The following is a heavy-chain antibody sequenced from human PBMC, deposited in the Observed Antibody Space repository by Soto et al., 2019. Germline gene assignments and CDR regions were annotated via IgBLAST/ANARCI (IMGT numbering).Heavy chain of an antibody. J-gene: IGHJ4*02. CDR1: GGSISSSY. Sequence: SETLSLTCTVSGGSISSSYWSWIRQPPGKGLEWIGYIYYSGSTNYNPSLKSRVTISVDTSKNQFSLKLSSVTAAGTAVYYCARAEMDYDILTGYYNRYFDYWGQGTLVTVSS. D-gene: IGHD3-9*01. CDR2: IYYSGST. CDR3: ARAEMDYDILTGYYNRYFDY. V-gene: IGHV4-59*01.